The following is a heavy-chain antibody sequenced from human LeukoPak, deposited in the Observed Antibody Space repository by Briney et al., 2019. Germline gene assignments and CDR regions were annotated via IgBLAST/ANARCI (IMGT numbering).Heavy chain of an antibody. CDR2: ISSSSSYI. CDR3: AREGTEPNIAAAVSAFDI. CDR1: GFTFSSYS. J-gene: IGHJ3*02. V-gene: IGHV3-21*01. Sequence: GGSLRLSSAASGFTFSSYSMNWVRQAPGKGLEWVSSISSSSSYIYYADSVKGRFTISRDNAKNSLYLQMNSLRAEDTAVYYCAREGTEPNIAAAVSAFDIWGQGTLVPVSS. D-gene: IGHD6-13*01.